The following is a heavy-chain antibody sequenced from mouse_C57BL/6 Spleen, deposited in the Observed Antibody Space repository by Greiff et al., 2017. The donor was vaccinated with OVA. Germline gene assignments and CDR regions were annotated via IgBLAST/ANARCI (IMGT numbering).Heavy chain of an antibody. J-gene: IGHJ3*01. CDR1: GYSITSGYY. D-gene: IGHD2-4*01. CDR2: ISYDGSN. Sequence: EVKLMESGPGLVKPSQSLSLTCSVTGYSITSGYYWNWIRQFPGNKLEWMGYISYDGSNNYNPSLKNRISITRDTSKNQFFLKLNSVTTEDTATYYCARCDYLSWFAYWGQGTLVTVSA. CDR3: ARCDYLSWFAY. V-gene: IGHV3-6*01.